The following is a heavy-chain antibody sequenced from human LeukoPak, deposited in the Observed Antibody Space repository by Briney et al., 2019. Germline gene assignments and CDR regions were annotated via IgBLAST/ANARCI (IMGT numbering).Heavy chain of an antibody. CDR2: ISYDGSNK. Sequence: GGSLRLSCAASGFTFSSYAMHWVRQAPGKGLEWVAVISYDGSNKYYADSVKGRFTISRDNSKNTLYLQMNSLRAEDTAVYYCARAHEDTPFDYWGQGTLVTVSP. J-gene: IGHJ4*02. CDR3: ARAHEDTPFDY. V-gene: IGHV3-30*04. D-gene: IGHD5-18*01. CDR1: GFTFSSYA.